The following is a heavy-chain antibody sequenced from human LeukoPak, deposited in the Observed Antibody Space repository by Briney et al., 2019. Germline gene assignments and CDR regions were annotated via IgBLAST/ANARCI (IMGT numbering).Heavy chain of an antibody. J-gene: IGHJ4*02. V-gene: IGHV3-7*01. CDR1: GSTFNSNW. D-gene: IGHD3-22*01. CDR2: INRDGSEK. CDR3: ARTWGYSYDASGYYYPYYFDN. Sequence: GGSLRLSCAASGSTFNSNWMTWVRQAPGKGLEWVANINRDGSEKYYVDSLKGRFTVSRDNAQKSLYLQMNSPRAEDTAVYYCARTWGYSYDASGYYYPYYFDNWGQGTLVTVSS.